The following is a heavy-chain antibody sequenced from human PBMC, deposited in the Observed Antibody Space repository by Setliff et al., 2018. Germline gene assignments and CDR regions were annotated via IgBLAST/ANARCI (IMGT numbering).Heavy chain of an antibody. CDR3: TRHEDRNKCTSSSCYRENDAFDV. Sequence: PGESLKISCKASGYIFTNYWIGWVRQMPGKGLEWMGVIYPGDSDTRYSPSFQGQVTISADKSINTAYLQWSSLKASDTAIYYCTRHEDRNKCTSSSCYRENDAFDVWGQGAMGT. CDR2: IYPGDSDT. V-gene: IGHV5-51*01. J-gene: IGHJ3*01. D-gene: IGHD2-2*01. CDR1: GYIFTNYW.